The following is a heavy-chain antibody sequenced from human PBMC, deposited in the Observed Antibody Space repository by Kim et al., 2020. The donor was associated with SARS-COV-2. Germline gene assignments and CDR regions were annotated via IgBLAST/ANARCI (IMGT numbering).Heavy chain of an antibody. V-gene: IGHV3-74*01. CDR3: ARPPY. Sequence: INRDGNSTNYADSVRGRFTIFRDNAKNTLYLQMNSLRVEDTAVYYCARPPYWGQGTLVTVSS. CDR2: INRDGNST. J-gene: IGHJ4*02.